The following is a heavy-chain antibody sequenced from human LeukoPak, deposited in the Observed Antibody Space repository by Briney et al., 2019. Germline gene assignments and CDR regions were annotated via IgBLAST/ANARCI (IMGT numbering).Heavy chain of an antibody. CDR2: IIPILGIA. CDR1: GGTFSSYA. D-gene: IGHD5-24*01. V-gene: IGHV1-69*04. J-gene: IGHJ4*02. CDR3: GRVEMATTKDY. Sequence: ASVKVSCKASGGTFSSYAISWVRQAPGQGLEWMGRIIPILGIANYAQKLQGRVTMTTDTSTSTAYMELRSLRSDDTAVYYCGRVEMATTKDYWGQGTLVTVSS.